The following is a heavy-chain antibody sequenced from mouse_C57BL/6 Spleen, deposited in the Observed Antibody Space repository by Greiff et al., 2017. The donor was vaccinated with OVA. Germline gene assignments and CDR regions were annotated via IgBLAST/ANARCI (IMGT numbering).Heavy chain of an antibody. D-gene: IGHD1-1*01. CDR3: ARNIYYYGSSYAFDY. CDR2: INPNNGGT. CDR1: GYTFTDYY. Sequence: EVQLQQSGPELVKPGASVKISCKASGYTFTDYYMNWVKQSHGKSLEWIGDINPNNGGTSYNQKFKGKATLTVDKSSSTAYMELRSLTSEDSAVYYCARNIYYYGSSYAFDYWGQGTTLTVSS. V-gene: IGHV1-26*01. J-gene: IGHJ2*01.